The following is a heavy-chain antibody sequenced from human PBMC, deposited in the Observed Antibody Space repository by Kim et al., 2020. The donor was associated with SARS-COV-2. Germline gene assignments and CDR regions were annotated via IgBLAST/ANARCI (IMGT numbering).Heavy chain of an antibody. Sequence: GGSLRLSCAASGFTFGDYAMHWVRQAPGKGLEWVSGISWNSGSIGYADSVKGRFTISRDNAKNSLYLQMNSLRAEDTALYYCAKSLNWNFEGVDYWGQGTLVTVSS. V-gene: IGHV3-9*01. CDR2: ISWNSGSI. J-gene: IGHJ4*02. CDR1: GFTFGDYA. D-gene: IGHD1-7*01. CDR3: AKSLNWNFEGVDY.